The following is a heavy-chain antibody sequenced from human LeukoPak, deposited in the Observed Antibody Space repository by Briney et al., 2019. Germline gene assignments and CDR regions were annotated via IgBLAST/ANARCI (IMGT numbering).Heavy chain of an antibody. CDR3: ARDCSSTRCQGPVFDN. D-gene: IGHD2-2*01. CDR2: IHPSGGNT. CDR1: GYTFTSNY. V-gene: IGHV1-46*01. J-gene: IGHJ4*02. Sequence: ASVKVSCKASGYTFTSNYMHWERQAPGQGLEWMGIIHPSGGNTNYAQKFQGRVAMTRDTSTSTVYMELSSLRSEDTAIYYCARDCSSTRCQGPVFDNWGQGTLVTVSS.